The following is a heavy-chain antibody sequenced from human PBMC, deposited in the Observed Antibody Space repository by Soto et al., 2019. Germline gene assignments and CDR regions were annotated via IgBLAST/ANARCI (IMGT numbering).Heavy chain of an antibody. CDR2: ISADNGNT. V-gene: IGHV1-18*01. CDR3: ARSPSPLCCGDCLDAFDV. Sequence: QVQLVQSGAEVKKPGASVKVSCKASGYTYSSYGISWVRQAPGQGLEWMGWISADNGNTNYSQKFQGRVTMTTDTSTSTAYMELRSLRSDDTAVYSCARSPSPLCCGDCLDAFDVWGQGTMVTVSS. J-gene: IGHJ3*01. D-gene: IGHD2-21*02. CDR1: GYTYSSYG.